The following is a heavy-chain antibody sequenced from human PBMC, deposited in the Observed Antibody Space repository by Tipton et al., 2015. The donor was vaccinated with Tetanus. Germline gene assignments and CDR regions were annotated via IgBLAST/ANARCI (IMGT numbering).Heavy chain of an antibody. V-gene: IGHV4-30-2*01. CDR1: GGLITTGGYS. D-gene: IGHD5-18*01. Sequence: TLSLTCALSGGLITTGGYSWGWIRQTPGQGLEWIGYIYQTDSTYYNPSLRSRLTISISRSRNQFSLKLTSVTAADTAVYCCVRGRGLGAYSFGFEYWGQGAQVIVSS. J-gene: IGHJ4*02. CDR3: VRGRGLGAYSFGFEY. CDR2: IYQTDST.